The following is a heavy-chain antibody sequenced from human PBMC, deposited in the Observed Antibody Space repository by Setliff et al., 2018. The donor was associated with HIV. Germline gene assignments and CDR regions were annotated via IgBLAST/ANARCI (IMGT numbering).Heavy chain of an antibody. D-gene: IGHD6-19*01. CDR2: IYQSGRI. CDR3: ARPRRVRSRAWYWFEI. Sequence: SETLSLTCAASAYSINSGFSRAWIRQPPGQGPQWIGSIYQSGRIYYNPSLQRRVTISVDSSKNQFSLNLFSVTAADTAVYYGARPRRVRSRAWYWFEIWGHGTLVTVSS. J-gene: IGHJ5*01. CDR1: AYSINSGFS. V-gene: IGHV4-38-2*01.